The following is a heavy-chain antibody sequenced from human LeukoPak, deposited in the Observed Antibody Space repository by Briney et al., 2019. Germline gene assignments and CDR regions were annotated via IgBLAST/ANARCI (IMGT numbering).Heavy chain of an antibody. CDR1: GGSISSRSYY. V-gene: IGHV4-39*01. D-gene: IGHD6-19*01. Sequence: PSETLSLTCTVSGGSISSRSYYWGWIRQPPGKGLEWIGSIYYSGSTYYNPSLKSRVTISVDTSKNQFSLKLSSVTAADTAVYYCARRARYSSGNYYFDYWGQGTLVTVSS. CDR3: ARRARYSSGNYYFDY. J-gene: IGHJ4*02. CDR2: IYYSGST.